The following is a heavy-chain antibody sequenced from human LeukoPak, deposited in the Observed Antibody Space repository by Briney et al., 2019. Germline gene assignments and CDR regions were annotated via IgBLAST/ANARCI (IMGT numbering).Heavy chain of an antibody. Sequence: ASVKVSCKPSGYTFTGYYMHWVRQAPGQGLEWMGWINPNSGGTNYAQKFQGRVTMTRDTSISTAYMELSRLRSDDTAVYYCARVNRDLARRQYGFDPWGQGTLVTVSS. CDR2: INPNSGGT. CDR3: ARVNRDLARRQYGFDP. V-gene: IGHV1-2*02. J-gene: IGHJ5*02. D-gene: IGHD1-14*01. CDR1: GYTFTGYY.